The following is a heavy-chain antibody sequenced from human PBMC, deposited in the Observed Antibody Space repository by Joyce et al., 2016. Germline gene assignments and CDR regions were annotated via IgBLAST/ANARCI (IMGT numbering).Heavy chain of an antibody. J-gene: IGHJ4*02. CDR2: ISYDGSNK. CDR1: GFTFSNYG. Sequence: QGQLEESGGGVVQPGRSLRLSCAASGFTFSNYGMHWVRQAPGKGVEWVAVISYDGSNKHYGDSVKGRFAISRDNAKNTLYLQMNSLRAEDTAVYYCAGGILTGYFDYWGQGTLVTVSS. D-gene: IGHD3-9*01. V-gene: IGHV3-30*03. CDR3: AGGILTGYFDY.